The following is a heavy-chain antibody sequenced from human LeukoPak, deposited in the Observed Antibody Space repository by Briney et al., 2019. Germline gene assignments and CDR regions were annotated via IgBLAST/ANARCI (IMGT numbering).Heavy chain of an antibody. CDR1: GGSISGYY. Sequence: SETLSLTCTVSGGSISGYYGTWIRQAPGKGLEWIGYVYSSGSTTYNPTLKSRVTISVDTSKNQFSLKLNSVTAADTAVYYCARGKHGDYEYLHHWGQGTLVTVSS. CDR3: ARGKHGDYEYLHH. D-gene: IGHD4-17*01. V-gene: IGHV4-59*01. J-gene: IGHJ1*01. CDR2: VYSSGST.